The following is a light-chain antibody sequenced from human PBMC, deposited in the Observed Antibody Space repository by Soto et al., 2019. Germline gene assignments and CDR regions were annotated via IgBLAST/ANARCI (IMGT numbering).Light chain of an antibody. CDR1: SNDIGDSNF. J-gene: IGLJ2*01. Sequence: QSVLTQPASVSGSPGQSISISCTGTSNDIGDSNFVSWYRQYPGGTPRLLLYGVTYRPSDVSTRFSGSKSGNTASLTISGLQADDEADYYCSSYTSLNTVIFGGGTKLTVL. CDR3: SSYTSLNTVI. V-gene: IGLV2-14*01. CDR2: GVT.